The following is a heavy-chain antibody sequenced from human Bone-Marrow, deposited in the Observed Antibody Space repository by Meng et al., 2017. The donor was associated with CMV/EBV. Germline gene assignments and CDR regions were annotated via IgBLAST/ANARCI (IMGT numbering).Heavy chain of an antibody. V-gene: IGHV3-73*01. D-gene: IGHD6-6*01. J-gene: IGHJ6*02. CDR3: MSVWSSSSIYYYYGMDV. Sequence: GGSLRLSCAASGFTFSGSAMHWVRQASGKGLEWVGRIRSKANSYATAYAASVKGRFTISRDDSKNTAYLQMNSLKTEDTAVYYCMSVWSSSSIYYYYGMDVWGQGTTVTVSS. CDR1: GFTFSGSA. CDR2: IRSKANSYAT.